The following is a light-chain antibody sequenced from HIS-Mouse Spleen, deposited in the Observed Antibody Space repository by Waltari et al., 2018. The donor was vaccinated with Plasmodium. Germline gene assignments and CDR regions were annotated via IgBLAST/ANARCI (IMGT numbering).Light chain of an antibody. J-gene: IGLJ3*02. CDR1: ALPKKY. CDR3: YSTDSSGNHRV. Sequence: SYELTQPPSVSVSPGHTARITCSGDALPKKYAYWYQQKSGQAPVLVIYEDGKRPSGIPERFSGSISGTMATLTISGAQVEYEADYYCYSTDSSGNHRVFGGGTKLTVL. CDR2: EDG. V-gene: IGLV3-10*01.